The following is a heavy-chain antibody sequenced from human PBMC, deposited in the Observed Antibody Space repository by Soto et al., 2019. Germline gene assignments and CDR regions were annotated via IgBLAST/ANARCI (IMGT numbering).Heavy chain of an antibody. CDR2: INHSGST. V-gene: IGHV4-34*01. CDR1: GGSFSGYY. Sequence: SETLSLTCAVYGGSFSGYYWSWIRQPPGKGLEWIGEINHSGSTNYNPSLKSRVTISVDTSKNQFSLKLSSVTAADTAVYYCARGRLYYYDSSGYSYWGQGTLVTVSS. J-gene: IGHJ4*02. D-gene: IGHD3-22*01. CDR3: ARGRLYYYDSSGYSY.